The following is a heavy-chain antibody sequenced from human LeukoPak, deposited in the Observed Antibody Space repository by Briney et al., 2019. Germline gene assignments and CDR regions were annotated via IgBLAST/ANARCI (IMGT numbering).Heavy chain of an antibody. J-gene: IGHJ4*02. V-gene: IGHV4-34*01. Sequence: SETLSLTCAVYGGSFSGYYWSWIRQPPGKGLEWIGEINHCGSTNYNPSLKSRVTISVDTSKHQFSLKLSSVTAADTAVYYCASSQFTIFGVDTNGGEFDYWGQGTLVTVSS. CDR2: INHCGST. CDR1: GGSFSGYY. D-gene: IGHD3-3*01. CDR3: ASSQFTIFGVDTNGGEFDY.